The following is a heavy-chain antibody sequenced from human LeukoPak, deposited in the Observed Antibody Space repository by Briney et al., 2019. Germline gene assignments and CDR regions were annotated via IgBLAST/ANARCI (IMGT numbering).Heavy chain of an antibody. J-gene: IGHJ4*02. CDR3: ARDHDWAFDY. CDR2: ISGSGSPI. Sequence: GGSLRLSCAASGFTFSTYSMTWVRQAPGRGLEWVSYISGSGSPISYADSVKGRFTISRDNARNSLYLQMNSLRAEDTAVYYCARDHDWAFDYWGQGTLVTVSS. V-gene: IGHV3-48*04. CDR1: GFTFSTYS. D-gene: IGHD3-9*01.